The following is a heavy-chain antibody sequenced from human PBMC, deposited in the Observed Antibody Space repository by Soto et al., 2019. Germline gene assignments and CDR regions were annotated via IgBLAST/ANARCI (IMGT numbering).Heavy chain of an antibody. CDR3: ATSSDWSPLLDY. V-gene: IGHV1-2*02. CDR1: QYTFTNFY. D-gene: IGHD6-19*01. Sequence: ASVKVSCKASQYTFTNFYLHWVRQAPGQRPEWMGWINNGGGTIYAQKFQGRLTMTRDSSITTAYMELSRLSSGDTAFYYCATSSDWSPLLDYWGQGTRGTVSS. J-gene: IGHJ4*02. CDR2: INNGGGT.